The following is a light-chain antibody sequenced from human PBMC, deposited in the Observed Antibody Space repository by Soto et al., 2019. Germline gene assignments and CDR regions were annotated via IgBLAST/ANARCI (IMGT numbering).Light chain of an antibody. CDR2: DSI. V-gene: IGLV1-40*01. CDR3: QSFDGSLNDDV. CDR1: SSNIGTGYD. Sequence: QSVLTQPPSVSGAPGQRVTISCTGSSSNIGTGYDVHWDQTLPRTIPKLLIYDSINPPPGVPERFYGSKYGTSASLAITGLQAEDEADYYCQSFDGSLNDDVFGTGNKGIAL. J-gene: IGLJ1*01.